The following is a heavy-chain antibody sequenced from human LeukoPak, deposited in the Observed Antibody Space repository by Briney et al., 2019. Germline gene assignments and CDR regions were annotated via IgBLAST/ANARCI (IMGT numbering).Heavy chain of an antibody. CDR1: GFTFTSYS. J-gene: IGHJ4*02. V-gene: IGHV3-48*01. CDR2: IRSSSSTI. Sequence: GGSLRLSCAASGFTFTSYSMNWVRQARGNSLEWVSYIRSSSSTIYYADSVKGRFTISRDNAKNSLYLQMNSLRAEDTAVYYCARDPPVVVPADDLDEFDYWGQGTLVTVSS. CDR3: ARDPPVVVPADDLDEFDY. D-gene: IGHD2-2*01.